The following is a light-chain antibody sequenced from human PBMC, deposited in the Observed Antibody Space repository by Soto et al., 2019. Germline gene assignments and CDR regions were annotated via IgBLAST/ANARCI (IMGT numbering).Light chain of an antibody. CDR2: DAS. Sequence: DIQMTQSPATLSASVGDRVTITCRASQRVDRWLALYQQKPGQAPKLLISDASTLESGVPSRFSGSGSVTEFTLTITSLQPDDFATYYCQQYKDYTYTFGQGTKVDIK. CDR3: QQYKDYTYT. V-gene: IGKV1-5*01. J-gene: IGKJ1*01. CDR1: QRVDRW.